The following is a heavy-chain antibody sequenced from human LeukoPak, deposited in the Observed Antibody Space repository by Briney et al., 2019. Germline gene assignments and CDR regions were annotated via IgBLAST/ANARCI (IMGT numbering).Heavy chain of an antibody. CDR3: TTAPAGFDY. Sequence: GGSLRLSCAASGFTFSNAWMTWVRQFPGKGLEWVGRIKSKNDGRTTDYAAAVKDRFSISREDSKNTLFLQMNSLKSEDTAVYFCTTAPAGFDYWGQGTLVTVSS. CDR1: GFTFSNAW. CDR2: IKSKNDGRTT. V-gene: IGHV3-15*01. J-gene: IGHJ4*02.